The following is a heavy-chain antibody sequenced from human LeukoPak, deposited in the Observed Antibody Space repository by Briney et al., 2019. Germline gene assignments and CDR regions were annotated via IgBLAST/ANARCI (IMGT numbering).Heavy chain of an antibody. D-gene: IGHD2-21*01. V-gene: IGHV3-7*01. CDR3: ARRGGYSLFDY. CDR1: GFTFSSYW. CDR2: MKYDGSEI. J-gene: IGHJ4*02. Sequence: GGSLRLSCAASGFTFSSYWMSWVRQAPGKGLEWAANMKYDGSEIYYVDSVKGRFTISRDNAMNSLFLQMNSLRAEDTAVYYCARRGGYSLFDYWGQGTLVTVSS.